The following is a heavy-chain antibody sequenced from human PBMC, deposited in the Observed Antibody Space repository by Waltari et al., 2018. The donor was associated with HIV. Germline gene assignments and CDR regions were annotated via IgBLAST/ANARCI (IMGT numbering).Heavy chain of an antibody. CDR1: GSTFSDYY. D-gene: IGHD6-19*01. Sequence: QVQLVESGGGLVNPGGSLRLSCATSGSTFSDYYMTWIRQAPGMGRGWVSYIRSDTDTIYYAVSVKCRVTISRDDAKNSRYLQMNRLSVEDTAVYYCAILKYSSGFFDYWGQGARVTVSS. CDR2: IRSDTDTI. V-gene: IGHV3-11*01. J-gene: IGHJ4*02. CDR3: AILKYSSGFFDY.